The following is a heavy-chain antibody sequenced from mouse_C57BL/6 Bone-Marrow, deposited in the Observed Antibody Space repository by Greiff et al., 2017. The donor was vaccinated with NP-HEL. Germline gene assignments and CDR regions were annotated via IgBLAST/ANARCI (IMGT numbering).Heavy chain of an antibody. V-gene: IGHV1-78*01. D-gene: IGHD3-2*02. CDR2: IYPSDGST. J-gene: IGHJ2*01. CDR3: GGSAGYDY. Sequence: QVQLQQPDAELVRPGSSVKLSCKASGYTFTDHSIHWVKQRPEQGLEWIGYIYPSDGSTKYNEKFKGKATLTEDKSSSPAYMQLNSLTSEDSEVYFSGGSAGYDYWGQGTTLTVSS. CDR1: GYTFTDHS.